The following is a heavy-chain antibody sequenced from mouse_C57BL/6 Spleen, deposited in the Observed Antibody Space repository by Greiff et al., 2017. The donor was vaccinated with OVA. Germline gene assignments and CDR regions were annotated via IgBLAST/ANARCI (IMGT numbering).Heavy chain of an antibody. CDR2: INPNNGGT. CDR3: AHYGRGGFDY. V-gene: IGHV1-26*01. J-gene: IGHJ2*01. Sequence: VQLQQSGPELVKPGASVKISCKASGYTFTDYYMNWVKQSHGKSLEWIGDINPNNGGTSYNQKFKGKATLTVDKSSSTAYMELRSLTSEDSAVYYCAHYGRGGFDYWGQGTTLTVSS. D-gene: IGHD1-1*01. CDR1: GYTFTDYY.